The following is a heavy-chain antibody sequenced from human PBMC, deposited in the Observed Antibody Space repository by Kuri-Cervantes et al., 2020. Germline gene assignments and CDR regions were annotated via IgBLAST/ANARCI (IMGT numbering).Heavy chain of an antibody. D-gene: IGHD4-17*01. J-gene: IGHJ4*02. CDR3: ARMSTVSFAY. Sequence: GGSLRLSCAASGFTFSSYAMHWVRQAPGKGLEWVAVISYDGSNKYYADSGKGRFTISRDNSKNTLYLQMNSLRAEDTAGYYCARMSTVSFAYWGQGTLVTVSS. V-gene: IGHV3-30-3*01. CDR1: GFTFSSYA. CDR2: ISYDGSNK.